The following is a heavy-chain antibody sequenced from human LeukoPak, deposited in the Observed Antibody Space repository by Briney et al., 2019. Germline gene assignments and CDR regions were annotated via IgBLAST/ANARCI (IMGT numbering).Heavy chain of an antibody. CDR2: IWYDGSNK. D-gene: IGHD3-10*01. CDR1: GFTFSSYG. J-gene: IGHJ4*02. Sequence: GRSLRLSCAASGFTFSSYGMHWVRQAPGKGLEWVAVIWYDGSNKYYADSVKGRFTISRDNAKNTLYLQMNSLGTEDSALYYCVVDLSGSADYWGQGTLVTVSS. CDR3: VVDLSGSADY. V-gene: IGHV3-33*03.